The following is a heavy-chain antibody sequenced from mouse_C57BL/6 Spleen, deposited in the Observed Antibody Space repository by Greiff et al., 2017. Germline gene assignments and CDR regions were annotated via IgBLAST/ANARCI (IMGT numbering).Heavy chain of an antibody. J-gene: IGHJ4*01. CDR1: GFSLTSYG. CDR2: IWGVGST. Sequence: QVQLKESGPGLVAPSQSLSITCTVSGFSLTSYGVDWVRQSPGKGLEWLGVIWGVGSTNYNSAPKSRLSISKDNSKSQVILKMNRLQTDDTAMYYCAREEGGSYYGRSFYAMDYWGQGTSVTVSS. CDR3: AREEGGSYYGRSFYAMDY. D-gene: IGHD1-1*01. V-gene: IGHV2-6*01.